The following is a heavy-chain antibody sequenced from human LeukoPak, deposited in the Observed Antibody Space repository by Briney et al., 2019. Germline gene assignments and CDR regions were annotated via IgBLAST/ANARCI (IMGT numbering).Heavy chain of an antibody. V-gene: IGHV4-34*01. D-gene: IGHD3-10*01. J-gene: IGHJ4*02. Sequence: SETLSLTCAVYGGSFSGYYRSWIRRPPGKGLEWIGEINHSGSTNYNPSLKSRVTISVDTSKNQFSLKLSSVTAADTAVYYCARERNYYGSGSIDYWGQGTLVTVSS. CDR2: INHSGST. CDR1: GGSFSGYY. CDR3: ARERNYYGSGSIDY.